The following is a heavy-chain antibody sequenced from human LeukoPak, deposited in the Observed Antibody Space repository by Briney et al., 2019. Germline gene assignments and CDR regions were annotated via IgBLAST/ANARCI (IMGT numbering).Heavy chain of an antibody. D-gene: IGHD1-1*01. CDR1: GVTFSNYY. CDR3: ARHRLQLERRGLDY. V-gene: IGHV3-11*04. CDR2: ISSSGSTM. J-gene: IGHJ4*02. Sequence: PGGSLRLSCAASGVTFSNYYMSWIRQAPGKGLEWVSYISSSGSTMYYADSVKGRFTISRDNAKNSLYLQMHSLRAEDTAVYYCARHRLQLERRGLDYWGQGTLVTVSS.